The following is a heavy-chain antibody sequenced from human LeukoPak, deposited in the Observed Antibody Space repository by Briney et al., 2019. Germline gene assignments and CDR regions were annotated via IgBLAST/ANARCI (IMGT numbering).Heavy chain of an antibody. J-gene: IGHJ5*02. CDR2: IYYSGRT. V-gene: IGHV4-59*01. D-gene: IGHD5-24*01. Sequence: PSETLSLTCTVSGGSINSYYWSWLRQPPGKGLEWIGYIYYSGRTNYNPSLKSRVTISVDTSKNQFSLKMSSVTAADTAVYYCARARDGHINNWFDPWAREPWSPSPQ. CDR1: GGSINSYY. CDR3: ARARDGHINNWFDP.